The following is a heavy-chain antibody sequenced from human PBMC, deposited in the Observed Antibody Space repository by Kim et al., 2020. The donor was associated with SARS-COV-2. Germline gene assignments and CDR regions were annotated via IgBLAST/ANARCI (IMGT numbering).Heavy chain of an antibody. D-gene: IGHD4-17*01. J-gene: IGHJ4*02. CDR3: ARHDYGDYGPFDY. Sequence: PALRGLVTISVATSKHQFSLKRSSVTAADTAVYYCARHDYGDYGPFDYWGQGTLVTVSS. V-gene: IGHV4-39*01.